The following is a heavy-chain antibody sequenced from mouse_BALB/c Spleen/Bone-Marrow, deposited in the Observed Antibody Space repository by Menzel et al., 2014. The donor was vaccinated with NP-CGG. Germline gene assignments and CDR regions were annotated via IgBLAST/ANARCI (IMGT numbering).Heavy chain of an antibody. Sequence: QVQLQQSGAELARPGASGKLSCKASGYTFPAYYLNWGKKRTGQGLEGIGEFYPGSGNTYYNEKFRGKATLTADKSSSTVYMQLSSLTSEDSAVYFCAREEVRRLAWFAYWGQGTLVTVSA. J-gene: IGHJ3*01. CDR1: GYTFPAYY. CDR2: FYPGSGNT. CDR3: AREEVRRLAWFAY. V-gene: IGHV1-77*01.